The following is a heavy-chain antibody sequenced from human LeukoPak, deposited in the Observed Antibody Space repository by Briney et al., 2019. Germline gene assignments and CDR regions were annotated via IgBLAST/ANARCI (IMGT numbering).Heavy chain of an antibody. CDR2: IYYSGST. D-gene: IGHD2-2*01. CDR1: GGPISSSSYY. Sequence: PSETLSLTCTVSGGPISSSSYYWGWIRQPPGKGLEWIGSIYYSGSTYYNPSLKSRVTISVDTSKNQFSLKLSSVTAADTAVYYCARSQGSRDAFDIWGQGTMVTVSS. J-gene: IGHJ3*02. V-gene: IGHV4-39*01. CDR3: ARSQGSRDAFDI.